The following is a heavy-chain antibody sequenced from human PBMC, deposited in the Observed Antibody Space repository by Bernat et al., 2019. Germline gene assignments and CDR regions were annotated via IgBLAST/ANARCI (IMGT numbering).Heavy chain of an antibody. D-gene: IGHD3-9*01. J-gene: IGHJ6*02. V-gene: IGHV3-53*02. CDR1: GFTVSSNY. Sequence: EVQLVETGGGLIQPGGSLRLSCAASGFTVSSNYMSWVHQAPGKGLEWVSVIYSGGSTYYADSVKGRFTISRDNSKNTLYLQMNSLRAEDTAVFYCARDPTDYDILTASMENSAYGMDVWGQGTTVTVSS. CDR2: IYSGGST. CDR3: ARDPTDYDILTASMENSAYGMDV.